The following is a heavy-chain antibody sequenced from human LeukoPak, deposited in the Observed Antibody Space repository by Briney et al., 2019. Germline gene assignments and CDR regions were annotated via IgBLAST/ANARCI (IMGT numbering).Heavy chain of an antibody. Sequence: SETLSLTCTVSGGSISSSSYYWGWIRQPPGKGLEWIGSIYYSGSTYYNPSLKSRVTISVDTSKNQFSLKLSSVTAADTAVYYCARHEYWFDPWGQGSLVSVSS. CDR3: ARHEYWFDP. V-gene: IGHV4-39*01. CDR2: IYYSGST. J-gene: IGHJ5*02. CDR1: GGSISSSSYY.